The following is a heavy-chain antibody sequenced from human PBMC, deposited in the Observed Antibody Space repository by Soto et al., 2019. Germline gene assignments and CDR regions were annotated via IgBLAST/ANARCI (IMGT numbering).Heavy chain of an antibody. CDR2: ISYDGSSK. Sequence: GGSLRLSCAASGFTFSSYGMHWVRHAPGKGLEWVAVISYDGSSKYYADSVKGRFTISRDNSKNTLYLQMNSLRAEDTAVYYCAKDISSGYLGYFDYWGQGTPVPVCS. D-gene: IGHD3-22*01. V-gene: IGHV3-30*18. CDR1: GFTFSSYG. CDR3: AKDISSGYLGYFDY. J-gene: IGHJ4*02.